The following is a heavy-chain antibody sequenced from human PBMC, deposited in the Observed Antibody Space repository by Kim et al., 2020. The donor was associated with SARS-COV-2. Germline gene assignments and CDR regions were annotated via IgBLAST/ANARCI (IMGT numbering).Heavy chain of an antibody. V-gene: IGHV5-51*01. J-gene: IGHJ4*02. Sequence: PGDSDTSYSPSFQGQVTISADKSIITAYLHWSSLKASDTAMYYCARIGDYWGQGTLVTVSS. D-gene: IGHD2-15*01. CDR3: ARIGDY. CDR2: PGDSDT.